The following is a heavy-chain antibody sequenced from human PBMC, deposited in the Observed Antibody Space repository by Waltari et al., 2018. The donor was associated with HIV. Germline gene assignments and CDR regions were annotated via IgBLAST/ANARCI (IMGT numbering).Heavy chain of an antibody. CDR1: QLTFADVW. CDR2: IKRKRDGGAT. V-gene: IGHV3-15*01. CDR3: TTGGYPTEAFDV. Sequence: EVQVVASGGGLVKPGGSLRVSCASFQLTFADVWMTWVRQAPGKGLEWVGRIKRKRDGGATDYAASVKGRFVISRDDSQNTLYLQMSGLRTEDTAMYYCTTGGYPTEAFDVWGQGTMVTVSP. D-gene: IGHD5-12*01. J-gene: IGHJ3*01.